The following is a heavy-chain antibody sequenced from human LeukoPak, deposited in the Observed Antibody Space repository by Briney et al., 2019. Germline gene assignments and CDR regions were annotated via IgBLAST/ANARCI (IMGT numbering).Heavy chain of an antibody. CDR3: AKDIAAWNYDTVFDY. Sequence: PGGSLRLSCAASGFTFDDYAMHWVRQAPGKGLEWVSGISWNSGSIGYADSVKGRFTISRDNSKISLYLQMNSLRAEDTALYYCAKDIAAWNYDTVFDYWGQGTLVTVSS. CDR1: GFTFDDYA. V-gene: IGHV3-9*01. CDR2: ISWNSGSI. J-gene: IGHJ4*02. D-gene: IGHD1-7*01.